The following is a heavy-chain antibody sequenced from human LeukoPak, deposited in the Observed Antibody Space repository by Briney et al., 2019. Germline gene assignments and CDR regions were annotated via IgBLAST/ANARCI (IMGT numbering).Heavy chain of an antibody. CDR1: GGSFSGYY. D-gene: IGHD3-3*02. V-gene: IGHV4-34*01. CDR3: AISENYFDS. Sequence: SETLSLTCAVYGGSFSGYYWSWIRQPPGKGLEWIGEINHSGSTNYNPSLKSRVTISADTSKNQFFLKLSSVTAADTAVYYCAISENYFDSWGQGSLVTVSS. CDR2: INHSGST. J-gene: IGHJ4*02.